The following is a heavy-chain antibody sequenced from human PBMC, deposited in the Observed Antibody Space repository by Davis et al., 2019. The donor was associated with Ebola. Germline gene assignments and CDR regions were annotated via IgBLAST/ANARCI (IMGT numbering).Heavy chain of an antibody. V-gene: IGHV3-74*01. D-gene: IGHD4-17*01. J-gene: IGHJ4*02. CDR1: GFTFSSHW. CDR3: TRDFDYGGGY. Sequence: PGGSLRLSCAASGFTFSSHWIHWVRQAPGKGLVWVSRINGDGSTTGYADSVKGRFTTSRDNAKNTLYLQMNSLRAEDTAVYYCTRDFDYGGGYWGQGTLVTVSS. CDR2: INGDGSTT.